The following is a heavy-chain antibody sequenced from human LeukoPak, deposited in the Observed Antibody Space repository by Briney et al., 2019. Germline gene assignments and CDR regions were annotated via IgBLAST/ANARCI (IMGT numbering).Heavy chain of an antibody. Sequence: PSETLSLTCTVSGGSISSSSYYCDWIRQPPGKGLEWIGSIYYSGNTYYNPSLKSRVTISVDTSKNQFSLKLSSVTAADTAVYYCARTTRYVENFDYWGQGSLVTVSS. CDR3: ARTTRYVENFDY. CDR1: GGSISSSSYY. D-gene: IGHD5-24*01. CDR2: IYYSGNT. J-gene: IGHJ4*02. V-gene: IGHV4-39*01.